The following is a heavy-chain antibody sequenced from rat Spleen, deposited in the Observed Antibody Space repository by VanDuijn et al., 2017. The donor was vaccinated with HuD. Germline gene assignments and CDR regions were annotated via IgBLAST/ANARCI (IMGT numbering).Heavy chain of an antibody. CDR1: GFTFSDYG. J-gene: IGHJ3*01. Sequence: EVQLVESGGGLVQPGRSLKLSCVVSGFTFSDYGMNWIRQAPGKGLEWVAYISASSGTIYYEETVRGRFTISRDNAKNTLYLQLSSLRSEDTALYYCATSYYGYKRFAYWGQGTLVTVSS. V-gene: IGHV5-34*01. CDR3: ATSYYGYKRFAY. D-gene: IGHD1-9*01. CDR2: ISASSGTI.